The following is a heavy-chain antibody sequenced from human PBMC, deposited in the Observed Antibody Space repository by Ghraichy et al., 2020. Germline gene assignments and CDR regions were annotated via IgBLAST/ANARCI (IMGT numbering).Heavy chain of an antibody. D-gene: IGHD6-6*01. J-gene: IGHJ4*02. V-gene: IGHV3-23*01. Sequence: GESLNISCAASGFTFSSYAMSWVRQAPGKGLEWVSAISGSGGSTYYADSVKGRFTISRDNSKNTLYLQMNSLRAEDTAVYYCAKGGVRMAARPDYWGQGTLVTVSS. CDR3: AKGGVRMAARPDY. CDR2: ISGSGGST. CDR1: GFTFSSYA.